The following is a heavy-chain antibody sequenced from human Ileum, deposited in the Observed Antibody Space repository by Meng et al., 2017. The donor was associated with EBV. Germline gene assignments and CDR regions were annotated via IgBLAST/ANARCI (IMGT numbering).Heavy chain of an antibody. Sequence: QVQLVQCGGGMKKPGATVEVSCKASGYTFTSYAMNWVRQAPGQRLEWMGWINTGNGETKYSQKFQGRVTLTRDTSASTAYMELSSLRSEDTAVYYCASRPGIAVAGFDYWGQGTLVTVSS. D-gene: IGHD6-19*01. J-gene: IGHJ4*02. CDR1: GYTFTSYA. V-gene: IGHV1-3*04. CDR2: INTGNGET. CDR3: ASRPGIAVAGFDY.